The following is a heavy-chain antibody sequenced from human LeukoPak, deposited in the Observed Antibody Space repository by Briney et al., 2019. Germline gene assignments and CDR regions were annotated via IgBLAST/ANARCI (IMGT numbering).Heavy chain of an antibody. V-gene: IGHV3-64D*06. Sequence: GGSLRLSCSASGFIFSSYAMHWVRQAPGKGLEFVSGISSNGGSTYYADSVKARFTMSRDNSKNALYLQMSSLRAGDTAVYYCVKRLNNYFDYWGQGTLVTVSS. J-gene: IGHJ4*02. CDR3: VKRLNNYFDY. D-gene: IGHD4/OR15-4a*01. CDR2: ISSNGGST. CDR1: GFIFSSYA.